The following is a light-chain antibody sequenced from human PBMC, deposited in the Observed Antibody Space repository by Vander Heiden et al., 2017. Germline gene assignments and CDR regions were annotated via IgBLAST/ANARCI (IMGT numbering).Light chain of an antibody. V-gene: IGLV1-44*01. CDR3: AAGDGSLNGVV. Sequence: SVLTQPPSASGTPGQRVPLPCSGSSSNIWGNPVNWYQQLPGTAPKLLIYSNTRRPSGVPDRFSGSQSGTSASLAISGLQAEDEADYYCAAGDGSLNGVVFGGGTKLTVL. CDR1: SSNIWGNP. J-gene: IGLJ2*01. CDR2: SNT.